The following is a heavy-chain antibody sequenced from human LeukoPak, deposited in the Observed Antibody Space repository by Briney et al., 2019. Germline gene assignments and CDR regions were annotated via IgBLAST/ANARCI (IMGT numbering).Heavy chain of an antibody. V-gene: IGHV3-48*03. Sequence: PGGSLRLSCAASGFTFSSYETNWVRQAPGKGLEWVSYISSSGSTIYYADPVKGRFTISRDNAKNSLYLQMNSLRAEDTAVYYCARQRGYSYVYWGQGTLVTVSS. CDR3: ARQRGYSYVY. J-gene: IGHJ4*02. CDR1: GFTFSSYE. CDR2: ISSSGSTI. D-gene: IGHD5-18*01.